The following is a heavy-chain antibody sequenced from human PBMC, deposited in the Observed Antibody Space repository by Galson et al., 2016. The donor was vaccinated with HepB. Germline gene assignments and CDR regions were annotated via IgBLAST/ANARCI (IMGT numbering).Heavy chain of an antibody. CDR1: GLNLHQSW. J-gene: IGHJ4*02. Sequence: SLRLSRAASGLNLHQSWLAWVRQAPGEGRECVADIAEDRSDKFYVDSVKGRFTISRDNAKNSLYLQMNSLSVEEKAIYYCVRYRSLGYWGQGTLVTVSS. D-gene: IGHD7-27*01. CDR2: IAEDRSDK. V-gene: IGHV3-7*04. CDR3: VRYRSLGY.